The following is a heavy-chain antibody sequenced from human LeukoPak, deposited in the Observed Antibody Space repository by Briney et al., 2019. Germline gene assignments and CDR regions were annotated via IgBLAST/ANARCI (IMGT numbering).Heavy chain of an antibody. CDR3: ARHQGWLQWEY. CDR2: IYAAET. V-gene: IGHV4-4*07. CDR1: GGSISDYY. J-gene: IGHJ4*02. D-gene: IGHD5-24*01. Sequence: PSETLSLTCTVSGGSISDYYWSWIRQSAGKGLKWIGRIYAAETDFNPSLKSRLTMSIDTSKNQFSLKLRSVAAADTAVYYCARHQGWLQWEYWGQGTLVTVSS.